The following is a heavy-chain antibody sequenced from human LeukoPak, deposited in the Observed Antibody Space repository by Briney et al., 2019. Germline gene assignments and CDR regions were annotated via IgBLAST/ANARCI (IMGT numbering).Heavy chain of an antibody. Sequence: GGSLRLSCAASGFTFGSSAVSWVRQAPGKGLEWVSAIIGSGVSTDYADSVRGRYTISRDNSKNTLYLQMNSLRAEDTAVYYCAKERYCSGGNCYRLFDYWGQGTLVTVSS. J-gene: IGHJ4*02. CDR1: GFTFGSSA. D-gene: IGHD2-15*01. V-gene: IGHV3-23*01. CDR3: AKERYCSGGNCYRLFDY. CDR2: IIGSGVST.